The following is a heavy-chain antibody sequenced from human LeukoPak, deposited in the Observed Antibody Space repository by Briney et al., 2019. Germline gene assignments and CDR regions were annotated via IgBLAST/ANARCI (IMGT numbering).Heavy chain of an antibody. CDR1: GYTLTTCD. V-gene: IGHV1-8*02. Sequence: ASVKVSCKASGYTLTTCDINWVRQAPGQGLEWMGWMNPNSGNTGYAQKFQGRVTMTRNTSISTAYMELSSLRSEDTAVYYCARVEVDGSGSVDYWGQGTPVTVSS. J-gene: IGHJ4*02. CDR3: ARVEVDGSGSVDY. D-gene: IGHD3-10*01. CDR2: MNPNSGNT.